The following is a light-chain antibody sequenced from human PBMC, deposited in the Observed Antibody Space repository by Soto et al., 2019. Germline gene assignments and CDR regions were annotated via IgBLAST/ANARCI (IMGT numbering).Light chain of an antibody. J-gene: IGKJ1*01. CDR2: DAS. CDR3: QQYNLRT. CDR1: QSISSW. Sequence: DIQMTQSPSTLPASVGDRVTITCRASQSISSWLAWYQQKPGKAPKLLIYDASSLESGVPSRFSGSGSGTEFTLTLSSLQPDDLATYYCQQYNLRTFGQGTKVEIK. V-gene: IGKV1-5*01.